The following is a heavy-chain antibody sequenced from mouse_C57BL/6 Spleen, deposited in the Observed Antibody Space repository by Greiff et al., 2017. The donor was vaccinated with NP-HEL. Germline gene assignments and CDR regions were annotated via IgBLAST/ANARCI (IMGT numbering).Heavy chain of an antibody. J-gene: IGHJ2*01. V-gene: IGHV1-15*01. Sequence: QVQLQQSGAELVRPGASVTLSCKASGYTFTDYEMHWVKQTPVHGLEWIGAIDPETGGTAYNQKFKGKAILTADKSSSTAYMELRSLTSEDSAVYYCTRRDYYGLLDYWGQGTTLTVSS. D-gene: IGHD1-1*01. CDR3: TRRDYYGLLDY. CDR1: GYTFTDYE. CDR2: IDPETGGT.